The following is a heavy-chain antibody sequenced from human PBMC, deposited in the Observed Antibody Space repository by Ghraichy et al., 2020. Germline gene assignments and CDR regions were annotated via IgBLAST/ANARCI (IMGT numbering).Heavy chain of an antibody. D-gene: IGHD4-23*01. V-gene: IGHV4-34*01. Sequence: SETLSLTCAVYGGSFSGYYWSWIRQPPGKGLEWIGEINHSGSTNYNPSLKSRVTISVDTSKNQFSLKLSSVTAADTAVYYCARPRGLYGGKNFFDYWGQGTLVTVS. CDR1: GGSFSGYY. CDR2: INHSGST. CDR3: ARPRGLYGGKNFFDY. J-gene: IGHJ4*02.